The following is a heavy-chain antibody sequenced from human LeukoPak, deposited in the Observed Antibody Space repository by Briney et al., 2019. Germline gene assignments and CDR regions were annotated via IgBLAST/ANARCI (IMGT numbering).Heavy chain of an antibody. CDR2: IKKDGSEK. Sequence: PGGSLRLSCAASGFTFSSYWMTWVRQAPGKGLEWVANIKKDGSEKYYVDSVKGRFTISRDNAKNSLYLQMNSLRAEDTAVYYCARGIMITFGGVTPPNWFDPWGQGTLVTVSS. J-gene: IGHJ5*02. CDR3: ARGIMITFGGVTPPNWFDP. CDR1: GFTFSSYW. D-gene: IGHD3-16*01. V-gene: IGHV3-7*01.